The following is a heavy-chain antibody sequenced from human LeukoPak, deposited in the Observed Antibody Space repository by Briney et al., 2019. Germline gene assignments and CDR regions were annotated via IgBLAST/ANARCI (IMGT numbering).Heavy chain of an antibody. D-gene: IGHD2-2*01. CDR1: GFTFSSYA. CDR2: ISGSGGST. CDR3: ARDGEAYCSSTTCPLSY. V-gene: IGHV3-23*01. J-gene: IGHJ4*02. Sequence: PGGSLRLSCAASGFTFSSYAMSWVRQAPGKGLEWVSAISGSGGSTYYADSVKGRFTISRDNAKNSLYLRMNSLRAEDTAVYYCARDGEAYCSSTTCPLSYWGQGTLVTVSS.